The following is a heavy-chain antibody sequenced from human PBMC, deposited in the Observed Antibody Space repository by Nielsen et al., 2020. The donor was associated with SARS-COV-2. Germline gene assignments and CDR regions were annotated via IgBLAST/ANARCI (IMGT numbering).Heavy chain of an antibody. J-gene: IGHJ6*02. V-gene: IGHV4-59*12. CDR1: GGSISSYY. CDR2: IYYSGST. CDR3: ARDHGYNYAYGHYYYGMDV. Sequence: SETLSLTCTVSGGSISSYYWSWIRQPPGKGLEWIGYIYYSGSTNYNPSLKSRVTISVDTSKKQFSLRLTSVTAADTAVYYCARDHGYNYAYGHYYYGMDVWGQGTTVTVSS. D-gene: IGHD5-24*01.